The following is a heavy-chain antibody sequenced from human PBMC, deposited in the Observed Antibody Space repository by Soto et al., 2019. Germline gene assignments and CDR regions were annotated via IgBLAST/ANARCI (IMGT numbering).Heavy chain of an antibody. CDR1: GFTFSSYG. CDR3: ANLVDY. Sequence: QVQLVESGGGAVQPGRSLTLSCAASGFTFSSYGMHWARQAPGKGLEWVAAISYDGSKKYYADSVKGRFTISRDNSENTLYLQMISLRTDDTAVYYCANLVDYWGQGTLVSVSS. CDR2: ISYDGSKK. V-gene: IGHV3-30*18. J-gene: IGHJ4*02.